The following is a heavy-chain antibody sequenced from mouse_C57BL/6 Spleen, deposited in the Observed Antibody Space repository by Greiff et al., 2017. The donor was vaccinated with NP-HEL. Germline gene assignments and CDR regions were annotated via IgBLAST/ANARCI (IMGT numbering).Heavy chain of an antibody. Sequence: EVKLMESGAELVKPGASVKLSCTASGFNIKDYYMHWVKQRTEQGLEWIGRIDPEDGETKYAPKFQGKATITADTSSNTAYLQLSSLTSEDTAGYYCARVGYDYDGAYAMDYWGQGTSITVSS. D-gene: IGHD2-4*01. CDR3: ARVGYDYDGAYAMDY. V-gene: IGHV14-2*01. J-gene: IGHJ4*01. CDR2: IDPEDGET. CDR1: GFNIKDYY.